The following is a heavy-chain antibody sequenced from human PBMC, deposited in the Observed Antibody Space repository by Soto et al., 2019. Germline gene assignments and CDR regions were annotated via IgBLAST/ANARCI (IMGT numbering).Heavy chain of an antibody. V-gene: IGHV4-59*01. CDR3: ARTYCDFWSGYWRWFDP. J-gene: IGHJ5*02. D-gene: IGHD3-3*01. Sequence: SETLSLTCTVSGGSISGYYWSWIRQPPGMGLEWIGYIYYNGSTNYNPSLKSRVTISVGTSKNQFSLKLSSVTAADTAVYYCARTYCDFWSGYWRWFDPWGQGTLVTVSS. CDR1: GGSISGYY. CDR2: IYYNGST.